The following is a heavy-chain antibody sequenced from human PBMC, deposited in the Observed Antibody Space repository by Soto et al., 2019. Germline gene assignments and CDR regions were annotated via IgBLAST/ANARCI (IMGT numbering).Heavy chain of an antibody. V-gene: IGHV1-69*02. CDR1: GGTFSSYT. D-gene: IGHD2-21*01. J-gene: IGHJ5*02. CDR3: AKGLLGSFDP. Sequence: QVQLVQSGAEVKKPGSSVKVSCKASGGTFSSYTISWVRQAPGQGLEWMGRIIPILGIANYAQKFQGRVTITADKATSTAYMELSSLRSADTAVYYCAKGLLGSFDPWGQGTLVTVSS. CDR2: IIPILGIA.